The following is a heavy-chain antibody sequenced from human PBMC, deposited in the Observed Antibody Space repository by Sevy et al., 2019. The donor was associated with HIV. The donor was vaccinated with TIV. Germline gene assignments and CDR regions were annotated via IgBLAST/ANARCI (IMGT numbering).Heavy chain of an antibody. Sequence: GGSLRLSCAASGFTFGTYDMHWVRHAPGKGLEWVAIISYDGSYRYYADSVRGRFSMSRDNSKNTMYLQVSGLLIEDTAVYYCAKNRPPGGSLFSRHGMDVWGRGTTVTVSS. D-gene: IGHD3-16*01. V-gene: IGHV3-30*18. CDR3: AKNRPPGGSLFSRHGMDV. CDR1: GFTFGTYD. CDR2: ISYDGSYR. J-gene: IGHJ6*02.